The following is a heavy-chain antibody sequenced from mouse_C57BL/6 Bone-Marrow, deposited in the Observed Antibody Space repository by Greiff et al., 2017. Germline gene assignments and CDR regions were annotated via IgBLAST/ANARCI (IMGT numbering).Heavy chain of an antibody. D-gene: IGHD2-3*01. V-gene: IGHV2-2*01. CDR2: IRSGGSA. CDR1: GFSLTSYC. Sequence: VQLKESGPGLVQPSQSLSITCTASGFSLTSYCVHWVRQSPGKGLEWLGVIRSGGSANNNAAFISRLSISKDTSKSQVFFKMNSLQADDTAISYYARDDEGYGGNAMDYWGQGTSVTVSA. CDR3: ARDDEGYGGNAMDY. J-gene: IGHJ4*01.